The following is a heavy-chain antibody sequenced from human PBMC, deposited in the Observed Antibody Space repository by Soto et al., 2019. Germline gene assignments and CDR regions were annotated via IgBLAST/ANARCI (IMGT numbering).Heavy chain of an antibody. D-gene: IGHD6-13*01. CDR3: AKDRLGYSSTWYVTGGF. V-gene: IGHV3-30*18. CDR1: GYTFSNFG. CDR2: ISYDGSNM. J-gene: IGHJ4*02. Sequence: QVQLVQSGAEVKKPGASVKVSCKASGYTFSNFGMHWVRQAPGKGLEWVAVISYDGSNMYYVDSVKGRFTISRDNSKNTLYLQMNSLRPEDTAVYYCAKDRLGYSSTWYVTGGFWGQGTLVTVSS.